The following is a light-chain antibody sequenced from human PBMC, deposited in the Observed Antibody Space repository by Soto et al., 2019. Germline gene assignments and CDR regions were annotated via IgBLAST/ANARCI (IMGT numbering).Light chain of an antibody. J-gene: IGLJ3*02. V-gene: IGLV2-14*03. CDR1: SSDVGAYNY. CDR3: SSYTSSSTWL. Sequence: QSALTQPASVSGSPGQSIIISSTGTSSDVGAYNYVSWYQQHPGKAPKLMIYEVSNRPSGVSNRFSGSKSANTASLTISGLQAGDEADYYCSSYTSSSTWLFGGGTKLTVL. CDR2: EVS.